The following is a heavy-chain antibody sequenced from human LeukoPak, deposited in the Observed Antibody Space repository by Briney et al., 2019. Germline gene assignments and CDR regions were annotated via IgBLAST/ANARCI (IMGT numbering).Heavy chain of an antibody. CDR2: IFYSGST. J-gene: IGHJ4*02. V-gene: IGHV4-39*01. D-gene: IGHD3-3*01. CDR1: NDSSNKNFFY. Sequence: KPSETLSLTCTVSNDSSNKNFFYWGWIRQPPGKGLEWIGTIFYSGSTFYNPSLKSRLNISVDMSENQFFLNLSSVTAADTATYYCARTLGTPTLFGVHPRTASYFDSWGRGMLVTVSS. CDR3: ARTLGTPTLFGVHPRTASYFDS.